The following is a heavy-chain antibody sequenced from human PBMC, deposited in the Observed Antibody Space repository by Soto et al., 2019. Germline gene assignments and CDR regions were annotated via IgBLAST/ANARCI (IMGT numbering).Heavy chain of an antibody. V-gene: IGHV4-39*01. CDR2: IYYSGST. D-gene: IGHD3-16*02. J-gene: IGHJ4*02. CDR1: GGSISSSSYY. CDR3: ASIRLGELSLDY. Sequence: SETLSLTCTVSGGSISSSSYYWGWIRQPPGKGLEWIGYIYYSGSTYYNPSLKSRLTISVDTPKNQFSLKRISVTAADTAVYYCASIRLGELSLDYWGQGTLGTVSS.